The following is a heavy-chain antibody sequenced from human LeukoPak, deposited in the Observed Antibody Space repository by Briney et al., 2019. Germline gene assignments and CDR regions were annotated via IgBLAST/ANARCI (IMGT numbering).Heavy chain of an antibody. CDR3: AREVSEGFDF. V-gene: IGHV3-21*01. Sequence: PGGSLRLSCTASGFTFSGYSMNWIRQAPGKGLEWVSSFGTRSTSIYHAGSVKGRFAISRDNAKNSLYLQMNSLRAEDTALYYRAREVSEGFDFWGRGTLVTVSS. CDR1: GFTFSGYS. CDR2: FGTRSTSI. D-gene: IGHD3-22*01. J-gene: IGHJ4*02.